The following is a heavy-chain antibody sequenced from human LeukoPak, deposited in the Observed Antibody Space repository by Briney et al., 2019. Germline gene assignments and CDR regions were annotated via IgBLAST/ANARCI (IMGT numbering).Heavy chain of an antibody. J-gene: IGHJ4*02. D-gene: IGHD3-3*01. Sequence: PGGSLRLSCAASGFTVSSNYMSWVRQAPGKGLEWVSVIYSGGSTYYADSVKGRFTISRDNSKNTLYLQMNSLRAEDTAVYYCARGYYGADFDYWGQGTLVTVSS. CDR2: IYSGGST. CDR1: GFTVSSNY. CDR3: ARGYYGADFDY. V-gene: IGHV3-53*01.